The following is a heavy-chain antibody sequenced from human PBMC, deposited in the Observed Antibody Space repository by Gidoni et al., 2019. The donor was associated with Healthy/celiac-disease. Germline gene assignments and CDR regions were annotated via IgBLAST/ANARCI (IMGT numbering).Heavy chain of an antibody. CDR2: IYYSGST. Sequence: QLQLQESGPGLVKPSETLSLTCTVSGGSIRSSSYYWGWIRQPPGKGLEWIGSIYYSGSTYYNPSLKSRVTISVDTSKNQFSLKLSSVTAADTAVYYCARRRIAVAGSFDYWGQGTLVTVSS. J-gene: IGHJ4*02. CDR3: ARRRIAVAGSFDY. D-gene: IGHD6-19*01. V-gene: IGHV4-39*01. CDR1: GGSIRSSSYY.